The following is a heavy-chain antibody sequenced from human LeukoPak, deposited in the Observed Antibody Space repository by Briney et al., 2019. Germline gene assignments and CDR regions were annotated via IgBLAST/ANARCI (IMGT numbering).Heavy chain of an antibody. Sequence: GGSLRLSCAASGFTFSSYEMNWVRQAPGRGLEWVSYISSSGSTIYYADSVKGRFTISRDNAKNSLYLQMNSLRAEDTAVYYCARDAGYSSGWHDYWGQGTLVTVSS. V-gene: IGHV3-48*03. J-gene: IGHJ4*02. CDR3: ARDAGYSSGWHDY. CDR1: GFTFSSYE. CDR2: ISSSGSTI. D-gene: IGHD6-19*01.